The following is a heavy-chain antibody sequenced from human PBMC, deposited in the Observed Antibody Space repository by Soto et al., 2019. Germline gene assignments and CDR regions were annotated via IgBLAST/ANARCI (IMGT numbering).Heavy chain of an antibody. CDR1: GFSIQTSYF. D-gene: IGHD3-16*02. CDR3: GRGRSFRLVGVPLDP. V-gene: IGHV4-38-2*01. CDR2: NSHSGRA. Sequence: PSETLSLTCGASGFSIQTSYFWGWIRQPPGRGLEWIVLNSHSGRAISHPSFASRATISLDTTNNAFSLTIRTVTAADTAVYYCGRGRSFRLVGVPLDPWGQGTLVTVSS. J-gene: IGHJ5*02.